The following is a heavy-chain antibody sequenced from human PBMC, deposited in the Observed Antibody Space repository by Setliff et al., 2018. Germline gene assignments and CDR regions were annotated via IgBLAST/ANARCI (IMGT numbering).Heavy chain of an antibody. CDR1: GGSISSSSYY. Sequence: LSLTCTVSGGSISSSSYYWGWIRQPPGKGLEWIGSIFYSGSTYYNPSLKSRVTISVDTSKNQFSLKLSSVTAADTAVYYCARPSKYYDILTGYYHNWFDPWGQGTLVTSPQ. CDR3: ARPSKYYDILTGYYHNWFDP. J-gene: IGHJ5*02. V-gene: IGHV4-39*01. CDR2: IFYSGST. D-gene: IGHD3-9*01.